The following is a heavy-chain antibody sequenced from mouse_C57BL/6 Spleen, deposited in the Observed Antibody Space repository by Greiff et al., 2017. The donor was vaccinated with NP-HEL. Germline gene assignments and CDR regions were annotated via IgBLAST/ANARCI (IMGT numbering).Heavy chain of an antibody. D-gene: IGHD1-1*01. CDR2: IHPNSGST. V-gene: IGHV1-64*01. CDR1: GYTFTSYW. J-gene: IGHJ1*03. CDR3: ARAHFSTTERYFDV. Sequence: VQLQQPGAELVKPGASVKLSCKASGYTFTSYWMHWVKQRPGQGLEWIGMIHPNSGSTNYNEKFKSKATLTVDKSSSTAYMQLSSLTSEDSAVYYCARAHFSTTERYFDVWGKGTTVTVSS.